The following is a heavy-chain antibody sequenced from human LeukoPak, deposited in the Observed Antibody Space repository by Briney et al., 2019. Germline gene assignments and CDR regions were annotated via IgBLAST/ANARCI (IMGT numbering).Heavy chain of an antibody. CDR3: ARVAFSSGWYPIFDY. D-gene: IGHD6-19*01. CDR2: IYTSGST. Sequence: RPSQILSLTCTVSGGSISSGSYYWSWIRQPAGKGLEWIGRIYTSGSTNYNPSLKSRVTISVDTSKNQFSLKLSSVTAADTAVYYCARVAFSSGWYPIFDYWGQGTLVTVSS. V-gene: IGHV4-61*02. J-gene: IGHJ4*02. CDR1: GGSISSGSYY.